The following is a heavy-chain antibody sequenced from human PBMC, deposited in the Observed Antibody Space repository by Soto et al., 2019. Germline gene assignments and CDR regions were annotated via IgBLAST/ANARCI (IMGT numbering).Heavy chain of an antibody. D-gene: IGHD3-10*01. CDR3: ARDYYGSGSYPHYYGMDV. CDR2: ISYDGSNK. V-gene: IGHV3-30-3*01. J-gene: IGHJ6*02. CDR1: GFTFSSYA. Sequence: GGSLRLSCAASGFTFSSYAMHWVRQAPGKGLEWVAVISYDGSNKYYADSVKGRFTISRDNSKNTLYLQMNSLRAEDTAVYYCARDYYGSGSYPHYYGMDVWGQGTTVTVSS.